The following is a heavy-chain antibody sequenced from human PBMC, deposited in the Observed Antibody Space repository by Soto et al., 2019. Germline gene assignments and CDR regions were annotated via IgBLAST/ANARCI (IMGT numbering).Heavy chain of an antibody. CDR1: GFTFSSYS. J-gene: IGHJ6*02. V-gene: IGHV3-21*01. D-gene: IGHD3-3*01. Sequence: PGGSLRLSCAASGFTFSSYSMNWVRQAPGKGLEWVSSISSSSSYIYYADSVKGRFTISRDNAKNSLYLQMNSLRAEDTAVYYCARSRVKTIVGEVSVAHYGMDVWGQGTLVTVSS. CDR3: ARSRVKTIVGEVSVAHYGMDV. CDR2: ISSSSSYI.